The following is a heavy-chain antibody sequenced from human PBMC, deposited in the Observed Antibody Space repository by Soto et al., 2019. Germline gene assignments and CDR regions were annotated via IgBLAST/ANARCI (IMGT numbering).Heavy chain of an antibody. CDR2: IWYDGSNK. V-gene: IGHV3-33*01. CDR3: ARASVEYPFDY. J-gene: IGHJ4*02. CDR1: GFTFSSYG. Sequence: GGSLRLSCAASGFTFSSYGMHWVRQAPGKGLEWVAVIWYDGSNKYYADSVKGRFTISRDNSKNTLYLQMNSLRAEDTAVYYCARASVEYPFDYWGQGTLVTVSS.